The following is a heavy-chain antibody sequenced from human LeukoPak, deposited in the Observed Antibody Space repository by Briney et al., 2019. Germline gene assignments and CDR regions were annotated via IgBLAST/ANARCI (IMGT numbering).Heavy chain of an antibody. V-gene: IGHV1-8*01. J-gene: IGHJ4*02. Sequence: ASVKVSCKASGYTFTSYDINWVRQATGQGLEWMGLMNPNSGNTGYAQKFQGRVTMTRNTSISTAYMELSSLRSEDTAVYYCASLRDGYNWAANYWGQGTLVTVSS. CDR3: ASLRDGYNWAANY. CDR2: MNPNSGNT. CDR1: GYTFTSYD. D-gene: IGHD5-24*01.